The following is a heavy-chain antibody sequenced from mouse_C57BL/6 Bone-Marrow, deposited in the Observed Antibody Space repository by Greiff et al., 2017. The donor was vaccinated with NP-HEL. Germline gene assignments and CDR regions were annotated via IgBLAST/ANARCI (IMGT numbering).Heavy chain of an antibody. CDR2: ISSGGDYI. V-gene: IGHV5-9-1*02. Sequence: DVKLVESGEGLVKPGGSLKLSCAASGFTFSSYAMSWVRQTPEKRLEWVAYISSGGDYIYYADTVKGRFTISRDNARNTLYLQMSSLKSEDTAMYYCTRVRGYYSNFYAMDYWGQGTSVTVSS. CDR1: GFTFSSYA. J-gene: IGHJ4*01. CDR3: TRVRGYYSNFYAMDY. D-gene: IGHD2-5*01.